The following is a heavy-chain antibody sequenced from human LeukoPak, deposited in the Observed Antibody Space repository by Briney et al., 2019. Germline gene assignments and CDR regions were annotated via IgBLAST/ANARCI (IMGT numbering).Heavy chain of an antibody. D-gene: IGHD2-15*01. CDR1: GLAFSDFW. V-gene: IGHV3-7*01. CDR3: ATSHDSAGND. J-gene: IGHJ4*02. Sequence: GGSLRLSCAASGLAFSDFWMSWVRQAPGKGLEWVANVRHDGSAKSYVPSVRGRFTISRDSAKNSLYLQMNSLTVEDTAVYYCATSHDSAGNDWGQGTLVTVSS. CDR2: VRHDGSAK.